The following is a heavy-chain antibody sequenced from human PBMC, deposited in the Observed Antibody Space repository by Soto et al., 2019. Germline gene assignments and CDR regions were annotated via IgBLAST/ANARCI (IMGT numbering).Heavy chain of an antibody. V-gene: IGHV1-8*01. Sequence: QVQLVQSGAEVKKPGASVKVSCKASGYTFTSYDINWVGQATGQGLEWMGGMNPNSGNTGYAKKFQGRVTMTRNTSISTAYMELSSLRSEDTAVYYCARGIAGYYDSSGLAGIDYWGQGTLVTVSS. CDR1: GYTFTSYD. CDR2: MNPNSGNT. CDR3: ARGIAGYYDSSGLAGIDY. D-gene: IGHD3-22*01. J-gene: IGHJ4*02.